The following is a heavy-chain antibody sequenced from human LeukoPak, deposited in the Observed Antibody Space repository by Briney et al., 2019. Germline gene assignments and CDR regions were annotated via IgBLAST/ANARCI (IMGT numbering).Heavy chain of an antibody. Sequence: PGGSLRLSCAASGFTFSSYSMNWVRQAPGKGLEWVSSISSSSSSSYIYYADSVKGRFTISRDNAKNSLYLQMNSLRAEDTAVYYCARRDTAMADYYYYYMDVWGKGTTVTVSS. CDR2: ISSSSSSSYI. D-gene: IGHD5-18*01. V-gene: IGHV3-21*01. J-gene: IGHJ6*03. CDR3: ARRDTAMADYYYYYMDV. CDR1: GFTFSSYS.